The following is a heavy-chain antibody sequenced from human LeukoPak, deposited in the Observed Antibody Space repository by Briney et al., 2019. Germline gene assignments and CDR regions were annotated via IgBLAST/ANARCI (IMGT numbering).Heavy chain of an antibody. V-gene: IGHV3-7*01. CDR2: IKQDGTEK. CDR1: GFTLSSYW. CDR3: ARGRYGLD. D-gene: IGHD5-18*01. Sequence: GGSLRLSCAASGFTLSSYWMSWVRQAPGKGLEWVANIKQDGTEKHYVDSVKGRFTISKDNAKNSLYLQMNSLRAEDTAVYYCARGRYGLDWGQGTLVTVSS. J-gene: IGHJ4*02.